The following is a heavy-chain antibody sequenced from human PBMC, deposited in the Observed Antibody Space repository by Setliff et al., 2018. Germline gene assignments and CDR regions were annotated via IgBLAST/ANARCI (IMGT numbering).Heavy chain of an antibody. Sequence: ASETLSLTCTVSGDSISSTSYQWGWVRQPPGKGLEWIGSIYYTGTAYYNPSLKSQVTISVDTSKNQFSLQVTSLAATDTALYFCARHEFVGGYYGSVTYRHFDYWGQGILVTVSS. CDR2: IYYTGTA. CDR3: ARHEFVGGYYGSVTYRHFDY. CDR1: GDSISSTSYQ. J-gene: IGHJ4*02. V-gene: IGHV4-39*01. D-gene: IGHD3-10*01.